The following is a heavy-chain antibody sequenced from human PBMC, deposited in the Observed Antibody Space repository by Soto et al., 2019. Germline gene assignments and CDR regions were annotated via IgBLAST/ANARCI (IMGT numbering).Heavy chain of an antibody. CDR3: EVTTGF. V-gene: IGHV1-8*01. CDR2: VSPENRNA. Sequence: ASVKVSCKTSGYTFTEYDLNWVRQAPGQGLEYMGWVSPENRNAGYAPQFRGRVSMTTGTSISTVYLELTNLTYEDTAVYYCEVTTGFWGQGTMVTVSS. J-gene: IGHJ4*02. CDR1: GYTFTEYD. D-gene: IGHD1-1*01.